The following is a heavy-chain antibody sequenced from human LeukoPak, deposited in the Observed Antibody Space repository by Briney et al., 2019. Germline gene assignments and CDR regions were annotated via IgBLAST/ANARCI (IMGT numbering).Heavy chain of an antibody. CDR3: ARDQWLVLDYYYYGMDV. CDR2: IYYSGST. CDR1: GGSISSYY. V-gene: IGHV4-59*01. J-gene: IGHJ6*02. D-gene: IGHD6-19*01. Sequence: SETLSLTCTVSGGSISSYYWSWIRQPPGKGLEWIGYIYYSGSTNYNPSLKSRVTISIDTSKDQFSLKLSSVTAADTAVYYCARDQWLVLDYYYYGMDVWGQGTTVTVSS.